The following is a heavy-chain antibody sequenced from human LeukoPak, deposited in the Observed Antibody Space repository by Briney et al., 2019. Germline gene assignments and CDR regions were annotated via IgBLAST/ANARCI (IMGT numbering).Heavy chain of an antibody. J-gene: IGHJ4*02. D-gene: IGHD2-8*01. CDR3: AKDGLMRFFDY. CDR1: GFIFSSYG. CDR2: ISNDGNNK. V-gene: IGHV3-30*18. Sequence: GRSLRLSCAASGFIFSSYGMYWVRQAPGKGLEWVAVISNDGNNKEYADSVKGRFTISRDNSKNTLCLQMNSLRADDTAVYHCAKDGLMRFFDYWGQGTLVTVSS.